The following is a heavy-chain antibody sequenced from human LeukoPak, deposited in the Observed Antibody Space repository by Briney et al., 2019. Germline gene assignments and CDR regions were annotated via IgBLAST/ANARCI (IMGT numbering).Heavy chain of an antibody. J-gene: IGHJ3*02. CDR3: ARGSIAAAENDAFDI. V-gene: IGHV4-4*09. Sequence: SETLSLTCTVSGGSFRDYYWSWIRQPPGKGLEWIGYLYDSGSTIYNPSLKSRVTISVDTSKNQFSLKLSSVTAADTAVYYCARGSIAAAENDAFDIWGQGTRVTVSS. D-gene: IGHD6-13*01. CDR2: LYDSGST. CDR1: GGSFRDYY.